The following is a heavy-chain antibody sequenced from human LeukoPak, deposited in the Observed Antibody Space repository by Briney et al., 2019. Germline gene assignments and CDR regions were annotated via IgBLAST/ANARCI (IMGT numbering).Heavy chain of an antibody. CDR1: GGTFSSYA. D-gene: IGHD4-17*01. J-gene: IGHJ5*02. CDR2: IIPILGIA. V-gene: IGHV1-69*04. Sequence: SVKVSCKASGGTFSSYAISWVRQAPGQGLEWMGRIIPILGIANYAQKFQGRVTITADKSTSTAYMELSSLRSEDAAVYYCASQTTVTTSWFDPWGQGTLVTVSS. CDR3: ASQTTVTTSWFDP.